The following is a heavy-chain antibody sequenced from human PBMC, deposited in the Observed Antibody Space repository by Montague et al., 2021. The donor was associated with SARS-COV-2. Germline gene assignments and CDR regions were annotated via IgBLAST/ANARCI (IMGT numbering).Heavy chain of an antibody. CDR2: RYQNGAT. CDR3: ERSGVGIFDFSYFDS. D-gene: IGHD3-10*01. CDR1: GFSISSGYY. Sequence: SETLSLTCSVSGFSISSGYYWGWIRQTPGKGLEWFVSRYQNGATYYSPSLKRPVTILLVTSKNQFSLSLTSVSAADTAVYYCERSGVGIFDFSYFDSWGQGSLVIVSS. J-gene: IGHJ4*02. V-gene: IGHV4-38-2*02.